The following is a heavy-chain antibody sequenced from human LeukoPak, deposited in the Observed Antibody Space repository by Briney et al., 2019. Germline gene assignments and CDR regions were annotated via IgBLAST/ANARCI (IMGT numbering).Heavy chain of an antibody. CDR1: GGSISSYY. D-gene: IGHD3-3*01. V-gene: IGHV4-4*07. CDR3: AREVLRFLEWSSYYFDY. J-gene: IGHJ4*02. CDR2: IYTSGST. Sequence: SETLSLTCTVSGGSISSYYWSWIRQPAGKVLEWIGRIYTSGSTNYNPSLKSRVTMSVDTSKNQFSLKLSSVTAADTAVYYCAREVLRFLEWSSYYFDYWGQGTLVTVSS.